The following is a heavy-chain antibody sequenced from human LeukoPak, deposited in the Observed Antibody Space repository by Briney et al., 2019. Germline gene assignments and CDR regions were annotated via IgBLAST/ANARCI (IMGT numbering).Heavy chain of an antibody. CDR3: ARAVGLQYYFDY. Sequence: ASVKVSCKASGYTFTSYGISWVRQAPGQGLEWMGWISAYNGNTNYAQKFQGRVTMTRDMSTSTVYMELSSLRSEDTAVYYCARAVGLQYYFDYWGQGTLVTVSS. CDR2: ISAYNGNT. D-gene: IGHD4-11*01. CDR1: GYTFTSYG. J-gene: IGHJ4*02. V-gene: IGHV1-18*01.